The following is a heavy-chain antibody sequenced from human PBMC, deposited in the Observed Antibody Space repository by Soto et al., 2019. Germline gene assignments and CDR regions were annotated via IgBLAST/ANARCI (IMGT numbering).Heavy chain of an antibody. D-gene: IGHD1-26*01. J-gene: IGHJ6*02. CDR2: IYTSGST. Sequence: SETLSLTCNVSGGSIRSYYWSWVRQPAGKPLEWIGRIYTSGSTNYNPSLKSRVSMSVDTSKNQFSLEVTSVTAADTAVYYCAREGASGFGMDVWGLGTAVTVSS. CDR3: AREGASGFGMDV. CDR1: GGSIRSYY. V-gene: IGHV4-4*07.